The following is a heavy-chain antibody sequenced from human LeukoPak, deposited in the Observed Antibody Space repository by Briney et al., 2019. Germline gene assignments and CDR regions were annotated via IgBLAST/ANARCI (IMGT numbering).Heavy chain of an antibody. D-gene: IGHD4-17*01. Sequence: GGSLRLSCAASGFTFSTYFMHWVRQAPGKGLVWVSRINSDGSTTSNADSVKGRFTISRDNAKNTLYLQMDSLRAEDTAVYFCARGVHYGSDYWGQGTLVTVSS. CDR2: INSDGSTT. CDR3: ARGVHYGSDY. J-gene: IGHJ4*02. CDR1: GFTFSTYF. V-gene: IGHV3-74*01.